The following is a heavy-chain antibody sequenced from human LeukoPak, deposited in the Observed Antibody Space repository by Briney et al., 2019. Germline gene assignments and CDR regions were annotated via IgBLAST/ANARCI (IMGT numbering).Heavy chain of an antibody. CDR1: GFTFSDYY. J-gene: IGHJ4*02. D-gene: IGHD2-2*02. CDR2: ISGSGNHI. Sequence: TGGSLRLSCAASGFTFSDYYMSWVRQAPGKGLEWVSYISGSGNHINYADSVKGRFTISRDNAKNSLFLQMNSLRAEDTAVYYCARDVTVVVPTAITGGIDYWGQGTLVTVSS. CDR3: ARDVTVVVPTAITGGIDY. V-gene: IGHV3-11*06.